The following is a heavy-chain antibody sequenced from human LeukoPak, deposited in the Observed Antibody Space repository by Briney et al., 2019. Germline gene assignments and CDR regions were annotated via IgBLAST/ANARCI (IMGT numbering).Heavy chain of an antibody. CDR1: GYTFTGYY. CDR2: INPNSGGT. V-gene: IGHV1-2*02. Sequence: ASVKVSCKASGYTFTGYYMHWVRQAPGQGLEWMGWINPNSGGTNYAQKFQGRVTMTRDTSISTAYMELSRLRSDDTAVYYCARGTPIFGVVRLFGPLGYWGQGTLVTVSS. J-gene: IGHJ4*02. D-gene: IGHD3-3*01. CDR3: ARGTPIFGVVRLFGPLGY.